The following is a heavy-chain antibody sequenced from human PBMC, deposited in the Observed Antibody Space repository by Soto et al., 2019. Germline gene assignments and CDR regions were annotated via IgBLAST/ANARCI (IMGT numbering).Heavy chain of an antibody. CDR3: ARDLGYGGNSGAFDV. D-gene: IGHD4-17*01. J-gene: IGHJ3*01. Sequence: QVQLVQSGAEVKKPGASVKVSCEASGYTFTNYYIHWVRQARGQGLEWMGWITPNRGGTNFAQKFQGRMSMTRDTSITTASMELNRLTSDDTAVYYCARDLGYGGNSGAFDVWGQGTMITVSS. V-gene: IGHV1-2*02. CDR1: GYTFTNYY. CDR2: ITPNRGGT.